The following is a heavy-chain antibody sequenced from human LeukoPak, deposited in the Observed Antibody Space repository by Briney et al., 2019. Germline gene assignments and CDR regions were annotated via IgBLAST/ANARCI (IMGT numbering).Heavy chain of an antibody. V-gene: IGHV1-69*06. CDR1: GGTFSSYA. Sequence: VASVKVSCKASGGTFSSYAISWVRQAPGQGLEWMGGIIPIFGTANYAQKFQGRVTITADKSTSTAYMELSSLRSEDTAVYYCARETPPPTYGDYVPNWFDPWGQGTLVTVSS. CDR3: ARETPPPTYGDYVPNWFDP. J-gene: IGHJ5*02. D-gene: IGHD4-17*01. CDR2: IIPIFGTA.